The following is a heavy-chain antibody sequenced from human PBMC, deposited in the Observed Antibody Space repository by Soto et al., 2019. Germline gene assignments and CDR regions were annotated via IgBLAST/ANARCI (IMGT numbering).Heavy chain of an antibody. V-gene: IGHV3-7*01. CDR2: IKQDGSEK. D-gene: IGHD3-10*01. CDR1: GFTFSSYW. CDR3: ARGYYGLYYGMDV. Sequence: EVQLVESGGGLVQPGGSLRLSCAASGFTFSSYWMSWVRQAPGKGLEWVANIKQDGSEKYYVDSVKGRFTISRDNAKNSLYLQMNSLRAEDTAVYYCARGYYGLYYGMDVWGQGTTVTVSS. J-gene: IGHJ6*02.